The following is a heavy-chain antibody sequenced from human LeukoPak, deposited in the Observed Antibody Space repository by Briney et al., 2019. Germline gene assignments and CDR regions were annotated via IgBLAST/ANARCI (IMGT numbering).Heavy chain of an antibody. Sequence: SETLSLTCAVYGGSFSGYYWSWIRQPPGKGLEWIGEINHSGSTNYNPSLKSRVTLSLDTSKNQFSLKLSSVTAADTAVYYCARDNGDYRSIYYYMDVWGKGTTVTVSS. CDR2: INHSGST. D-gene: IGHD4-11*01. J-gene: IGHJ6*03. V-gene: IGHV4-34*09. CDR3: ARDNGDYRSIYYYMDV. CDR1: GGSFSGYY.